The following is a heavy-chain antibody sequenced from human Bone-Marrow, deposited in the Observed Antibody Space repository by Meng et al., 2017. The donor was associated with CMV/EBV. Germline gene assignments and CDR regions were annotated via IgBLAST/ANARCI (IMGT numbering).Heavy chain of an antibody. CDR1: GFIFSTYG. D-gene: IGHD3-3*02. V-gene: IGHV3-30*02. Sequence: GESLKISCAASGFIFSTYGMHWVRQAPGKGLEWVACIWYDGSNKYYADSVKGRFTISRDNSKNTLYLQMNSLRAEDTAVYYCARDVSHYYYGMDVWGQGTTVTVSS. CDR2: IWYDGSNK. CDR3: ARDVSHYYYGMDV. J-gene: IGHJ6*02.